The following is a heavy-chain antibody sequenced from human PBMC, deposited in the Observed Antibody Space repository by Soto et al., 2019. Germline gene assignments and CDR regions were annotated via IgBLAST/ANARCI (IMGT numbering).Heavy chain of an antibody. CDR2: IYYSGST. V-gene: IGHV4-30-4*01. CDR3: ARVTNYYDSSGLSRYFDY. Sequence: SESLSLTCTFFGGSISSGDYYWRWIRQPPGKGLEWIGYIYYSGSTYYNPSLKSRVTISVDTSKNQFSLKLSSVTAADTAVYYCARVTNYYDSSGLSRYFDYWGQGTLVTVSS. D-gene: IGHD3-22*01. J-gene: IGHJ4*02. CDR1: GGSISSGDYY.